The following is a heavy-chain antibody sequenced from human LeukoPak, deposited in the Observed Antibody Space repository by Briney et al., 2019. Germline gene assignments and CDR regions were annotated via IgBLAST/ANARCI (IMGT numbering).Heavy chain of an antibody. D-gene: IGHD2-21*02. V-gene: IGHV5-51*01. Sequence: GESLKISCKGSGYSFTNYWIGWVRQMPGKGLEWMAIIYPDDSDTRYSPSFQGQVTISVDKSIRTAYLRWSSLKASDTAMYYCAGLDAVTATEFEYWGQGTLVTVSS. CDR3: AGLDAVTATEFEY. CDR1: GYSFTNYW. J-gene: IGHJ4*02. CDR2: IYPDDSDT.